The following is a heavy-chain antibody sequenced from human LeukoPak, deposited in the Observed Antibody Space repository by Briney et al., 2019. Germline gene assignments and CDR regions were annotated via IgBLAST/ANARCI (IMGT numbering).Heavy chain of an antibody. Sequence: GSLRLSCAASGLSFSSYAMSWVRQAPGKELEYVSAISRNGDTTYYADSAKGRFTISRDNPKNTLYLQMSSLRPEDTAIYYCVKEGRSYYDYWGQGTLVTVSS. CDR3: VKEGRSYYDY. J-gene: IGHJ4*02. D-gene: IGHD3-10*01. CDR1: GLSFSSYA. CDR2: ISRNGDTT. V-gene: IGHV3-64D*06.